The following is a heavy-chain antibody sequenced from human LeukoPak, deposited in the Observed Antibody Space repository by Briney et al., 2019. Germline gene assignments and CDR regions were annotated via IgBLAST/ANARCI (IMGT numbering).Heavy chain of an antibody. CDR2: ISPGDSAP. CDR3: ARRHYYDSSDVYYFDY. J-gene: IGHJ4*02. CDR1: GYNFTIYR. V-gene: IGHV5-51*03. D-gene: IGHD3-22*01. Sequence: KPGESLKISCEGSGYNFTIYRIAWVRQMPGKGLECMGIISPGDSAPTYSPSFRGQVTISVDKSINTAYLQWSSLKASDTAMYFCARRHYYDSSDVYYFDYWGQGTLVTVSS.